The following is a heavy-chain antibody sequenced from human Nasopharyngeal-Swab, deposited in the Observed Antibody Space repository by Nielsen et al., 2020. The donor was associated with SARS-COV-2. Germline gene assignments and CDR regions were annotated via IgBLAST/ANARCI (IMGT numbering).Heavy chain of an antibody. J-gene: IGHJ4*02. CDR2: ISDSGDDT. CDR3: AKLGDY. Sequence: GGSLRLSCAASGFTFSNYAMSWVRQAPGKGLEWVSGISDSGDDTYYADSVKGRFSISRDNSKNTLDLQMNSLRAEDTAVYYCAKLGDYWGQGMLVTVSS. CDR1: GFTFSNYA. V-gene: IGHV3-23*01.